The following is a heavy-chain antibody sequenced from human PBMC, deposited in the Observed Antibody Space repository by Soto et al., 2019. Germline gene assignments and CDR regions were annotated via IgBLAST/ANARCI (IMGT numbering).Heavy chain of an antibody. CDR2: ISAHNGNT. CDR1: GYTFTSYG. Sequence: QVQLVQSGAEVKKPGASVKVSCKASGYTFTSYGISWVRQAPGQGLEWMGWISAHNGNTNYAQKLQGRVTMTTDTSTSTAYMELRSLRSDDTAVYYCARDRVVVPAAKKRNNWFDPWGQGTLVTVSS. V-gene: IGHV1-18*04. J-gene: IGHJ5*02. CDR3: ARDRVVVPAAKKRNNWFDP. D-gene: IGHD2-2*01.